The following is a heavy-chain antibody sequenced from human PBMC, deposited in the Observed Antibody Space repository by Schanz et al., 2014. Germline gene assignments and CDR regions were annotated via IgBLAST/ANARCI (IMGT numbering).Heavy chain of an antibody. CDR3: ARGGGPEDVFDI. Sequence: QVQVVQSGAEVKKPGSSVKVSCKASGGTFSSYTISWVRQAPGQGLEWMGRIIPILGIANYAQKFQDKVTITADTSTTTAYMELSSLRSDDTAVYYCARGGGPEDVFDIWGQGTILTVSS. J-gene: IGHJ3*02. D-gene: IGHD2-15*01. CDR2: IIPILGIA. V-gene: IGHV1-69*02. CDR1: GGTFSSYT.